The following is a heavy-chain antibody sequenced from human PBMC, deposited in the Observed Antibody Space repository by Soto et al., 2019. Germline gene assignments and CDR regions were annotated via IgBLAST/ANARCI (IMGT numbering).Heavy chain of an antibody. CDR1: GYTFSTSG. CDR2: ISTYNGDT. V-gene: IGHV1-18*01. D-gene: IGHD2-15*01. Sequence: QVQLVQSGAEVRKPGASVKVSCKASGYTFSTSGMSWLRQAPGQGLEGMGWISTYNGDTNDAPKFQDRVTRTSDTSTSTVYMELRSLRSDDTAVYYCARAGAAPYYYCGMDVWGQGTRVTVSS. CDR3: ARAGAAPYYYCGMDV. J-gene: IGHJ6*02.